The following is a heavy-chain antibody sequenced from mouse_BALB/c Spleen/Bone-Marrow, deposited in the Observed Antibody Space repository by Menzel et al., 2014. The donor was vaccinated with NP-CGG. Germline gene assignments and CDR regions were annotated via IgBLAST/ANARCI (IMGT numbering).Heavy chain of an antibody. CDR3: ASYRYGWYFDV. D-gene: IGHD2-14*01. V-gene: IGHV14-3*02. CDR1: GFNIQDTY. CDR2: IDPANGNT. J-gene: IGHJ1*01. Sequence: DVKLAESGAELVKPGASVKLSCTASGFNIQDTYMHWVKQRLEQGLAWIGRIDPANGNTKYDSKFQGKTTITADTSSNTAYLQLSSLTSEDTAVYYCASYRYGWYFDVWGAGTTVTVSS.